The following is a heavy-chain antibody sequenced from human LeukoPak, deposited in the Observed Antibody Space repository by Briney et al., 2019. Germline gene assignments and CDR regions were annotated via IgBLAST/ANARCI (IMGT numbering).Heavy chain of an antibody. CDR2: IIPIFGTA. CDR3: ARVGQQLALDY. CDR1: GGTFSSYA. J-gene: IGHJ4*02. Sequence: ASVKVSCKASGGTFSSYAISWVRQAPGQGLEWMGRIIPIFGTANYAQKFQGRVTITTDESTSTAYMELSSLRAEDTAVYYCARVGQQLALDYWGQGTLVTVSS. D-gene: IGHD6-13*01. V-gene: IGHV1-69*05.